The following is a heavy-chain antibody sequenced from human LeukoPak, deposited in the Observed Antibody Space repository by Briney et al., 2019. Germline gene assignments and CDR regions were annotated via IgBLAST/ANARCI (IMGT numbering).Heavy chain of an antibody. CDR2: IYYSGST. CDR1: GGSISSYY. D-gene: IGHD3-3*01. J-gene: IGHJ6*03. CDR3: ASLSGDDFRSGYYMDV. Sequence: SETLSLTCTVSGGSISSYYWSWIRQPPGKGLEWIGYIYYSGSTNYNPSLKSRVTISVDTSKNQFSLKLSSVTAADTAVYYCASLSGDDFRSGYYMDVWGKGTTVTVSS. V-gene: IGHV4-59*01.